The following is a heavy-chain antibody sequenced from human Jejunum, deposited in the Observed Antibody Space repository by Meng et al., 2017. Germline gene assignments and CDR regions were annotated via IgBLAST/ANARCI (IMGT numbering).Heavy chain of an antibody. CDR3: ARGGYYSFDY. CDR1: GGSISSVYW. Sequence: VVFQAAGPGLVKPSETLSLTSAVSGGSISSVYWWTWVRQSPGKGLEWIGEIYHSGSTNYNPSLKSRVTISVDKSKNQFSLKLTSVTAADTAVYYCARGGYYSFDYWGQGTLVTVSS. V-gene: IGHV4-4*02. CDR2: IYHSGST. J-gene: IGHJ4*02. D-gene: IGHD5-18*01.